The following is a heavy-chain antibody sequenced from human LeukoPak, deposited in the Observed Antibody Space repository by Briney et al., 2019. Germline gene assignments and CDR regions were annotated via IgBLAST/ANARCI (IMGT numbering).Heavy chain of an antibody. J-gene: IGHJ3*01. CDR1: GYSFTSYW. CDR2: IYPGDSDT. V-gene: IGHV5-51*01. D-gene: IGHD6-19*01. CDR3: ARQKYSSGHDGFDV. Sequence: GESLRISCKGSGYSFTSYWIGWVRQMPGKGLEWMGIIYPGDSDTRYNPSFQGQVTISADKSINTAYLQWSSLKASATGIYYCARQKYSSGHDGFDVWGQGTMVTVSS.